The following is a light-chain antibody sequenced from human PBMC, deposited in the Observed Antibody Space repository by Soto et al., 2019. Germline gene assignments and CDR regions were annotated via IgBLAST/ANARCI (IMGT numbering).Light chain of an antibody. CDR1: QNVNNW. CDR2: DAS. CDR3: QQYGSSPWT. J-gene: IGKJ1*01. V-gene: IGKV1-5*01. Sequence: GDRVTITCRASQNVNNWLAWYQHKPGKAPQLLIYDASVLETGVPSRFSGSGSGTEFTLAISGLQSDDFAVYYCQQYGSSPWTFGQGTKVEIK.